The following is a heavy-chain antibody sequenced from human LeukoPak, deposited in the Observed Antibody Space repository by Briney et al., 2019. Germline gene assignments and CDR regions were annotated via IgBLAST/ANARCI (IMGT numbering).Heavy chain of an antibody. V-gene: IGHV4-39*07. CDR1: GGSISSSRYY. J-gene: IGHJ4*02. D-gene: IGHD1-1*01. CDR2: IYYSGST. Sequence: SETLSLTCTVSGGSISSSRYYWDWIRQPPGKGLEWIGNIYYSGSTYYSPSLKSRVTISVDTSKNQFSLKLSSVTAADTAVYYCARDPTGTTPYYIDLWGPGTLVTVSS. CDR3: ARDPTGTTPYYIDL.